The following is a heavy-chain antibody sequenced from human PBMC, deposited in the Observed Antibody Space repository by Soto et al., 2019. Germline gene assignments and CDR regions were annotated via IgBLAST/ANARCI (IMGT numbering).Heavy chain of an antibody. CDR3: ARGDYYYDSSGYLDY. V-gene: IGHV3-33*01. J-gene: IGHJ4*02. D-gene: IGHD3-22*01. Sequence: QVQLVESGGGVVQPGRSLRLSCAASGFTFSSYGMHWVRQAPGKGLEWVAVIWYDGSNKYYADSVKGRFTISRDNSKNTLYLQMNSLRAEDTAVYYCARGDYYYDSSGYLDYWGQGTLVTVSS. CDR1: GFTFSSYG. CDR2: IWYDGSNK.